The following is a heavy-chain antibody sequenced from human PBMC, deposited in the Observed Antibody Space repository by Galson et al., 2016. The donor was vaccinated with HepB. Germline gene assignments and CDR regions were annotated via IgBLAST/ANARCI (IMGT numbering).Heavy chain of an antibody. D-gene: IGHD3-10*01. J-gene: IGHJ3*01. CDR1: GDTLIGLG. Sequence: SVKVSCKVSGDTLIGLGISWVRQAPGQGLEWMGGVIPGLGATDYAQTFQDRVTITADEATSTVYLEMRSLRSEDTAMFFCAIGPPFGSGSYYAFDVWGPGTEVSVSS. CDR3: AIGPPFGSGSYYAFDV. V-gene: IGHV1-69*13. CDR2: VIPGLGAT.